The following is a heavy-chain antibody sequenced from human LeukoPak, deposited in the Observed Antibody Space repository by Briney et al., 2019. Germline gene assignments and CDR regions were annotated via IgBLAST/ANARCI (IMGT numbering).Heavy chain of an antibody. Sequence: GGSLRLSCAASGFTFSNYWMTWVRQAPGKGLEWVANIKQDGSEKHYVDSVKGRFTISRDNSKNTLSLQVSSLRAEDTAIYYCAKGLKTAVGPYKGYHYYMDVWGKGTTVTVSS. CDR2: IKQDGSEK. CDR3: AKGLKTAVGPYKGYHYYMDV. CDR1: GFTFSNYW. D-gene: IGHD5-18*01. J-gene: IGHJ6*03. V-gene: IGHV3-7*03.